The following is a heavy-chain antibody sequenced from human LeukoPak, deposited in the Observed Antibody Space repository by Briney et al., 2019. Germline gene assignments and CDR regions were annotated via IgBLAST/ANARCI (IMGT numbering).Heavy chain of an antibody. CDR2: IIPIFGTA. CDR1: GYTFINFG. CDR3: ARDTTMVRDLRYMDV. Sequence: GASVKVSCKASGYTFINFGISWVRQAPGQGLEWMGGIIPIFGTANYAQKFQGRVTITTDESTSTAYMELSSLRSEDTAVYYCARDTTMVRDLRYMDVWGKGTTVTVSS. D-gene: IGHD3-10*01. V-gene: IGHV1-69*05. J-gene: IGHJ6*03.